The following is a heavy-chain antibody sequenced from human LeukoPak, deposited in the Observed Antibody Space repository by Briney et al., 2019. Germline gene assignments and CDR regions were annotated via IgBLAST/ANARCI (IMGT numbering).Heavy chain of an antibody. CDR1: GYTLTELS. Sequence: ASVKVSCKVSGYTLTELSMHWVRQAPGKGLEWMGGFDPEDGETIYAQKFQGRVTMTEDTSTDTAYMELSSLRSDDTAVYYCAREAILSIAAAANPYFDYWGQGTLVTVSS. CDR2: FDPEDGET. CDR3: AREAILSIAAAANPYFDY. J-gene: IGHJ4*02. V-gene: IGHV1-24*01. D-gene: IGHD6-13*01.